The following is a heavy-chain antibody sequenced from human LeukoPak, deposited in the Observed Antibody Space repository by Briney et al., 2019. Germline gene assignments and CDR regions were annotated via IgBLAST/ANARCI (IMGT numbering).Heavy chain of an antibody. J-gene: IGHJ6*03. Sequence: GESLKISCRGSGYSFTSYWIGWVRQMPGKGLEWMGIIYPGDSDTRYSPSFQGQVTISADKSISTAYLQWSSLKASDTAMYYCASLARGYYYYMDVWGKGTTVTVSS. D-gene: IGHD3-10*01. CDR1: GYSFTSYW. V-gene: IGHV5-51*01. CDR3: ASLARGYYYYMDV. CDR2: IYPGDSDT.